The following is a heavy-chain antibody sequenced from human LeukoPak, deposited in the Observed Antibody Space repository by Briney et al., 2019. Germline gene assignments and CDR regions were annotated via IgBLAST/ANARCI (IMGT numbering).Heavy chain of an antibody. CDR1: GYSISSGYY. Sequence: SETLSLTCAVSGYSISSGYYWGWIRQPPGKGLEWIGSIYHSGSTYYNPSLKSRVTISVDTSKNQFSLKLSSVTAADTAVYYCARVSGIAVAAFDLWGRGTQVTVSS. V-gene: IGHV4-38-2*01. CDR3: ARVSGIAVAAFDL. D-gene: IGHD6-19*01. CDR2: IYHSGST. J-gene: IGHJ2*01.